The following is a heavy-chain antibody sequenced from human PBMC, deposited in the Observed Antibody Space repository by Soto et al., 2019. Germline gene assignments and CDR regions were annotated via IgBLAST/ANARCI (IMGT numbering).Heavy chain of an antibody. CDR3: ARGEGAAAGTYWFDP. V-gene: IGHV4-59*01. D-gene: IGHD6-13*01. J-gene: IGHJ5*02. CDR2: IYYSGST. Sequence: QVQLQESGPGLVKPSETLSLTCTVSGGSISSYYWSWIRQPPGKGLEWIGYIYYSGSTNYNPSLKSRVTISVDTSKNQFSLKLSSVTAADTAVYYCARGEGAAAGTYWFDPWGQGTLVTVSS. CDR1: GGSISSYY.